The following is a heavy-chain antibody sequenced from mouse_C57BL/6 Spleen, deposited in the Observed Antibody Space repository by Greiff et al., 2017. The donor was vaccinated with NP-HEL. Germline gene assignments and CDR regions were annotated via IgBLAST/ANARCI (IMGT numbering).Heavy chain of an antibody. J-gene: IGHJ3*01. V-gene: IGHV1-52*01. CDR1: GYTFTSYW. Sequence: VQLQQPGAELVRPGSSVKLSCKASGYTFTSYWMHWVKQRPIQGLEWIGNIDPSDSETHYNQKFKDKATLTVDKSSSTAYMQLSSLTSEDSAVYYCANYDYDKGLAYWGQGTLVTVSA. D-gene: IGHD2-4*01. CDR3: ANYDYDKGLAY. CDR2: IDPSDSET.